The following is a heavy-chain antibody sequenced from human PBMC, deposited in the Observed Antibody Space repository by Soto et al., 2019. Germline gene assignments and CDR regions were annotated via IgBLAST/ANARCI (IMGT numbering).Heavy chain of an antibody. V-gene: IGHV4-34*01. CDR3: ARGRANYDILTGYYTSHPGLCDY. D-gene: IGHD3-9*01. CDR1: GGSFSGYY. J-gene: IGHJ4*02. CDR2: INHSGST. Sequence: PSETLSLTCAVYGGSFSGYYWSWIRQPPGKGLEWIGEINHSGSTNYNPSLKSRVTISVDTSKNQFSLKLSSVTAADTAVYYCARGRANYDILTGYYTSHPGLCDYWGQGTLVTVSS.